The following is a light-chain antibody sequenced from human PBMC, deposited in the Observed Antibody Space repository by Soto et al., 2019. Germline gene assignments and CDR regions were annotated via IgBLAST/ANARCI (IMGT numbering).Light chain of an antibody. CDR3: QQCGSSPWT. V-gene: IGKV3-20*01. CDR2: GAS. J-gene: IGKJ1*01. CDR1: QSVSSSY. Sequence: EIVLTQSPGTLSLSPGERATLSCRASQSVSSSYLAWYQQEPGQAPRLLIYGASTRATGIPARFSGSGSGTEFTLTISSLQSEDFAVYYCQQCGSSPWTFGQGTKVDIK.